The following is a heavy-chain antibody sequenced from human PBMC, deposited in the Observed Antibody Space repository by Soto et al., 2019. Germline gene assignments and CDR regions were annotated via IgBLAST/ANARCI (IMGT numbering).Heavy chain of an antibody. V-gene: IGHV6-1*01. Sequence: SQTLSLTCAISGDSVSSNSAAWNWIRQSPSRGLEWLGRTYYRSKWYNDYAVSVKSRITINPDTSKNQFSLQLNSVTPEDTAVYYCARGPPGCSGGSCYSRWFDPWGQGTLVTVSS. J-gene: IGHJ5*02. CDR2: TYYRSKWYN. CDR3: ARGPPGCSGGSCYSRWFDP. CDR1: GDSVSSNSAA. D-gene: IGHD2-15*01.